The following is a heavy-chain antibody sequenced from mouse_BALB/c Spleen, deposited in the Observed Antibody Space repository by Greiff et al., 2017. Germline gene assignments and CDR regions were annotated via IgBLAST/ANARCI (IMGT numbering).Heavy chain of an antibody. D-gene: IGHD1-1*01. J-gene: IGHJ3*01. CDR1: GFTFSSYA. V-gene: IGHV5-6-5*01. Sequence: EVMLVESGGGLVKPGGSLKLSCAASGFTFSSYAMSWVRQTPEKRLEWVASISSGGSTYYPDSVKGRFTISRDNARNILYLQMSSLRSEDTAMYYCTREDYYGSSSAWFAYWGQGTLVTVSA. CDR2: ISSGGST. CDR3: TREDYYGSSSAWFAY.